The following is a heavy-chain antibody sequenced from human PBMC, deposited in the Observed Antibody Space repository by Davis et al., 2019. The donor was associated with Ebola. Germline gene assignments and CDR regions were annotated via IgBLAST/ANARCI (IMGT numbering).Heavy chain of an antibody. CDR3: ARKDDFWSPYGMDV. CDR1: GFTFRSYA. V-gene: IGHV3-23*01. D-gene: IGHD3-3*01. J-gene: IGHJ6*02. CDR2: ITCRCGTP. Sequence: GESLKISCAASGFTFRSYAMSWVRQAPAKCLVWFSSITCRCGTPYYADSVKGRFTIPRDNSKNTLYLQMSSLRAEDTAVYYCARKDDFWSPYGMDVWGQGTTVIVSS.